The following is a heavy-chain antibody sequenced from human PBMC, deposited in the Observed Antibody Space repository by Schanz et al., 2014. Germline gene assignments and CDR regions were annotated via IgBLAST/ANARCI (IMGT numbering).Heavy chain of an antibody. V-gene: IGHV3-23*01. D-gene: IGHD4-17*01. Sequence: DVHLLESGGGLVQPGGSLRLSCAASEFTFSTDAMSWVRQAPGKGLEWLSVISASGGDTYYADSVKGRFTMSRDNAKNSVFLQMNSLRAEDTAVYYCARKMKLGVYGGKGHDSLDIWGQGTMVTFSS. CDR1: EFTFSTDA. J-gene: IGHJ3*02. CDR3: ARKMKLGVYGGKGHDSLDI. CDR2: ISASGGDT.